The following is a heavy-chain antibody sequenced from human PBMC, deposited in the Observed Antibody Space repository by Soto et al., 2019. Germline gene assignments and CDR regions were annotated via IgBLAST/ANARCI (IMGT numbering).Heavy chain of an antibody. V-gene: IGHV3-9*01. Sequence: GGSLRLSCAASGFTFDDYAMHWVRQVPGKGLEWVSGINWNSGSIGYGDSVKGRFAISRDNAKNSLHLQMSSLSAEDATFYYCVKDESINWYSGHFRHWGQGTLVTVSS. J-gene: IGHJ1*01. CDR1: GFTFDDYA. CDR2: INWNSGSI. CDR3: VKDESINWYSGHFRH. D-gene: IGHD6-13*01.